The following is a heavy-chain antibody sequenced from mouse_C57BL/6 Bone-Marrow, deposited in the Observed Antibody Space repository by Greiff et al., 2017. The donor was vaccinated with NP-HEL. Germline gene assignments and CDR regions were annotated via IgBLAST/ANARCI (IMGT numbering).Heavy chain of an antibody. V-gene: IGHV1-47*01. CDR2: FHPYNDDT. CDR3: ARRSNFDYAMDY. CDR1: GYTFTTYP. J-gene: IGHJ4*01. D-gene: IGHD1-1*01. Sequence: QVQLQQSGAELVKPGASVKMSCKASGYTFTTYPLEWMKQSHGTCLEWIGNFHPYNDDTKYNEKFKGKATLTVEKSSSTVYLDLSRLTSDDSAVYYCARRSNFDYAMDYWGQGTSVTVSS.